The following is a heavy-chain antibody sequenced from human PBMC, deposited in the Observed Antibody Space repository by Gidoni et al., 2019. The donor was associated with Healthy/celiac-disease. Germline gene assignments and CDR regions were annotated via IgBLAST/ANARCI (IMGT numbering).Heavy chain of an antibody. J-gene: IGHJ5*02. CDR2: IYPGDSDT. V-gene: IGHV5-51*01. CDR3: ARYSQEIAVAGGGWFDP. Sequence: EMQLVQSGAEVKKPGGSLKISCKGAGYSFTSCWIGWVRQMPGKALEWMGIIYPGDSDTRYSPSFQGQVTISADKSISTAYLQWSSLKASDTAMYYCARYSQEIAVAGGGWFDPWGQGTLVTVSS. CDR1: GYSFTSCW. D-gene: IGHD6-19*01.